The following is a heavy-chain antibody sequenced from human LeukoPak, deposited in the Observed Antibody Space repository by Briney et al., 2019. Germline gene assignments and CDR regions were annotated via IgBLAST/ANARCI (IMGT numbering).Heavy chain of an antibody. D-gene: IGHD2-2*01. Sequence: SETLSLTCTVSGGSISSYYWSWIRQPPGKGLEWIGYIYYSGSTNYNPSLKSRVTISVDTSKNQFSLKLSSVTAADTAVYYCAGAAIYCSSTSCYPSYGMDVWGQGTTVTVSS. J-gene: IGHJ6*02. CDR2: IYYSGST. CDR3: AGAAIYCSSTSCYPSYGMDV. V-gene: IGHV4-59*01. CDR1: GGSISSYY.